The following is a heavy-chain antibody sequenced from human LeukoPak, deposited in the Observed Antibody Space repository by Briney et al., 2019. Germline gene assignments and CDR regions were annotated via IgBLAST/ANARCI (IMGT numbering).Heavy chain of an antibody. CDR1: GFKFDDYG. Sequence: GGSLRLSCRGSGFKFDDYGVTWVRQAPGKGLEWVSDINWNGDSTGYAHSVRGRFTISRDNSKNTLYLQMNSLRAEDTAVYYCARGKPGSQYYFDYWGQGTLVTVSS. V-gene: IGHV3-20*04. CDR2: INWNGDST. J-gene: IGHJ4*02. CDR3: ARGKPGSQYYFDY.